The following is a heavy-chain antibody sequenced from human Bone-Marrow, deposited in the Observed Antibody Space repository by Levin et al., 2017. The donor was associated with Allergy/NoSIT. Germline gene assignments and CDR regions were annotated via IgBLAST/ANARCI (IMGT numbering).Heavy chain of an antibody. V-gene: IGHV4-61*08. CDR3: ARVQRSTSNVDF. J-gene: IGHJ3*01. Sequence: PGGSLRLSCTVSGAAVSSGAYYWTWIRQPPGKGLEWIGYVYFSGSTSYNPSLKRRVTISIDTSKNLFSLNLNSVTAADMAVYYCARVQRSTSNVDFWGQGTLVTVSS. CDR2: VYFSGST. D-gene: IGHD2-2*01. CDR1: GAAVSSGAYY.